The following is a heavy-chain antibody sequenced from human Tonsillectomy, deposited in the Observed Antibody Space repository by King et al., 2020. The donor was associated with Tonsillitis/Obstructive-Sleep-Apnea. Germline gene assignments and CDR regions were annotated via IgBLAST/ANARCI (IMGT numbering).Heavy chain of an antibody. V-gene: IGHV3-64D*06. J-gene: IGHJ4*02. CDR2: ISSNGGST. CDR3: VKGNTIFGVVGFDY. Sequence: VQLVESGGGLVQPGGSLRLSCSASGFTFSSYAMHWVRQAPGKGLVYVSAISSNGGSTYYADSVKGRFTISRDNSKNTLYLQMSSLRAEDTAVYYCVKGNTIFGVVGFDYWGQGTLVTVSS. D-gene: IGHD3-3*01. CDR1: GFTFSSYA.